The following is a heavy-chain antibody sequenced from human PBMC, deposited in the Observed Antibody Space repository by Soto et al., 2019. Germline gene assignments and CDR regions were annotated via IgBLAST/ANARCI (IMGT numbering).Heavy chain of an antibody. CDR1: GFTFSSYA. CDR3: AKGHYYDSSGYLN. Sequence: GGSLRLSCAAPGFTFSSYAMSWVRQAPGKGLEWVSAISGSGGSTYYADSVKGRFTISRDNSKNTLYLQMNSLRAEDTAVYYCAKGHYYDSSGYLNWGQGTLVTVSS. CDR2: ISGSGGST. D-gene: IGHD3-22*01. V-gene: IGHV3-23*01. J-gene: IGHJ4*02.